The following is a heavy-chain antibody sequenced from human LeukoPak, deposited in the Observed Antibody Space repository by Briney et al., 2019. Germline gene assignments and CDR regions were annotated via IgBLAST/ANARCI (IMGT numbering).Heavy chain of an antibody. Sequence: PGGSLRLSCAASGFTFSSYGMHWVRQAPGKGLEWVAVISYDGSNKYYADSVKGRFTITRDNSKNTLYLQMNSLRAEDTVVYYCAKTVSEWFGELLVDYWGQGTLVTVSS. J-gene: IGHJ4*02. D-gene: IGHD3-10*01. CDR1: GFTFSSYG. CDR3: AKTVSEWFGELLVDY. CDR2: ISYDGSNK. V-gene: IGHV3-30*18.